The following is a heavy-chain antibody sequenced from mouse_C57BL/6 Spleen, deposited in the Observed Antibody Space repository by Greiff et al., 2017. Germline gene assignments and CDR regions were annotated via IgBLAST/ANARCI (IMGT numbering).Heavy chain of an antibody. CDR3: ARGAQAERAWFAY. V-gene: IGHV1-76*01. CDR1: GYTFTDYY. D-gene: IGHD3-2*02. J-gene: IGHJ3*01. CDR2: IYPGSGNT. Sequence: VQLVESGAELVRPGASVKLSCKASGYTFTDYYINWVKQRPGQGLEWIARIYPGSGNTYYNEKFKGKATLTAEKSSSTAYMQLSSLTSEDSAVYFCARGAQAERAWFAYWGQGTLVTVSA.